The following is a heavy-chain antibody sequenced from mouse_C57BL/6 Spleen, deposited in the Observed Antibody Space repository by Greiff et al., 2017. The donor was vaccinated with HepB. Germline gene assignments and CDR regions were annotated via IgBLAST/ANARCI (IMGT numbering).Heavy chain of an antibody. D-gene: IGHD2-5*01. Sequence: VQLQQSGAELARPGASVKLSCKASGYTFTSYGISWVKQRTGQGLEWIGEIYPRSGNTYYNEKFKGKATLTADKSSSTAYMELRSLTSEDSAVYFCARGSNYYFDYWGQGTTLTVSS. J-gene: IGHJ2*01. CDR3: ARGSNYYFDY. V-gene: IGHV1-81*01. CDR2: IYPRSGNT. CDR1: GYTFTSYG.